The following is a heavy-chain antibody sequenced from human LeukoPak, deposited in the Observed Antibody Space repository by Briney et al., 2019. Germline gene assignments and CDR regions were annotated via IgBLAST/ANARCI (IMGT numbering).Heavy chain of an antibody. CDR3: ARDRRGSYPYYFDY. CDR1: GYTFTDYY. D-gene: IGHD1-26*01. J-gene: IGHJ4*02. CDR2: INPNTDRT. Sequence: GASVKVSCKASGYTFTDYYIYWVRQAPGQGLEWMGWINPNTDRTDYAHSFQGRVTVTRDTSISTAYMELSRLGSDDTAVYYCARDRRGSYPYYFDYWGQGTLVTVSS. V-gene: IGHV1-2*02.